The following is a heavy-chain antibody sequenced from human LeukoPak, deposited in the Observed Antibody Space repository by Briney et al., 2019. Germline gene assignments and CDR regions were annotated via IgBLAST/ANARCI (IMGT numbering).Heavy chain of an antibody. Sequence: ASVKVSCKASGGTFSNYGISWVRQAPGQGLEWMGGINPIFGTDHYAQKFQDRVTITADISTNTVYMELSNLRSEDTAMYYCARDEEGDCGGDCYNWFAPWGQGTLVTVSS. CDR1: GGTFSNYG. CDR3: ARDEEGDCGGDCYNWFAP. D-gene: IGHD2-21*02. J-gene: IGHJ5*02. CDR2: INPIFGTD. V-gene: IGHV1-69*06.